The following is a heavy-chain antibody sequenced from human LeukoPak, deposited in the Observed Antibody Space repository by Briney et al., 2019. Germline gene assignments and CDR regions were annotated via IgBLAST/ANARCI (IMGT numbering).Heavy chain of an antibody. J-gene: IGHJ4*02. V-gene: IGHV3-48*03. Sequence: TGGSLRLSCAASGFTFSTYAMDWVRQAPGKGLEWVSHVSRSGSTIYYADCVKGRVTSSRDNAKNSLYLQMNSLRAEDTAVYYCAKEWGVDYGLRYWGQGTLVTGSS. CDR2: VSRSGSTI. CDR3: AKEWGVDYGLRY. CDR1: GFTFSTYA. D-gene: IGHD4-17*01.